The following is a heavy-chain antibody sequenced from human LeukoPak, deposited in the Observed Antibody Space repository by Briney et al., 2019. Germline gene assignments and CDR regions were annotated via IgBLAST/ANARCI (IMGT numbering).Heavy chain of an antibody. CDR2: INHSGST. J-gene: IGHJ3*02. Sequence: PSETLSLTCTVSGGSISSYYWSWIRQPPGKGLEWIGEINHSGSTNYNPSLKSRVTISVDTSKNQFSLKLSSVTAADTAVYYCARGVVAGTGENAFDIWGQGTMVTVSS. V-gene: IGHV4-34*01. D-gene: IGHD6-19*01. CDR1: GGSISSYY. CDR3: ARGVVAGTGENAFDI.